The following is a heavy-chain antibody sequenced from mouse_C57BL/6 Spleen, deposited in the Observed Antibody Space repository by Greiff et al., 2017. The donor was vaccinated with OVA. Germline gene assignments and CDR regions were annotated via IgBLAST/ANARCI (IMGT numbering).Heavy chain of an antibody. D-gene: IGHD1-1*01. Sequence: VHVKQSGPELVKPGASVKISCKASGYSFTGYYMNWVKQSPEKSLEWIGEINPSTGGTTYNQKFKAKATLTVDKSSSTAYMQLKSLTSEDSAVYYCARRSITTVVANAMDYWGQGTSVTVSS. CDR3: ARRSITTVVANAMDY. V-gene: IGHV1-42*01. J-gene: IGHJ4*01. CDR1: GYSFTGYY. CDR2: INPSTGGT.